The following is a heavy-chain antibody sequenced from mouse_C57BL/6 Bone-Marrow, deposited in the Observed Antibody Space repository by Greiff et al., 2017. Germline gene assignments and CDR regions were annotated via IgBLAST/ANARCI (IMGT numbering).Heavy chain of an antibody. CDR3: AIYYGSSGDY. V-gene: IGHV1-69*01. CDR2: IGPSDSYT. J-gene: IGHJ4*01. Sequence: QVQLQQPGAELVMPGASVKLSCKASGYTFTSYWMHWVTQRPGQGLEWIGEIGPSDSYTNYNQKFKGKSTLTGDKSSSTAYMQLSSLTSEDSAVYYSAIYYGSSGDYWGQGTSVTVSS. D-gene: IGHD1-1*01. CDR1: GYTFTSYW.